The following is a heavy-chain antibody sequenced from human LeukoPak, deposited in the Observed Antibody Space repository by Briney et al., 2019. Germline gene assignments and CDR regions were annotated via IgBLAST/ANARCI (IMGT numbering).Heavy chain of an antibody. CDR3: ARGYCSSTSCYSRDYYYMDV. V-gene: IGHV3-7*01. D-gene: IGHD2-2*01. CDR2: IKEDGSEK. Sequence: GGSLRLSCAASGFTFSKYWLSWVRQAPGKGLEWVANIKEDGSEKYYVDSVKGRFTISRDNAKNSLYLQMNSPRAEDTAVHYCARGYCSSTSCYSRDYYYMDVWGKGTTVTVSS. J-gene: IGHJ6*03. CDR1: GFTFSKYW.